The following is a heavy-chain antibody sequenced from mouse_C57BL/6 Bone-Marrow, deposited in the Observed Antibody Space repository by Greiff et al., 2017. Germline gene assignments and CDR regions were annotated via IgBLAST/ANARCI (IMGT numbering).Heavy chain of an antibody. CDR2: IYPGSGNT. D-gene: IGHD2-1*01. CDR3: ARGIYYGAY. J-gene: IGHJ3*01. CDR1: GYTFTDYY. Sequence: QVQLKQSGAELVRPGASVKLSCKASGYTFTDYYIHWVKQRPGQGLEWIARIYPGSGNTYYNEKFKGKATLTAEKSSSTAYMQLSSLTSEDSAVYFCARGIYYGAYWGQGTLVTVSA. V-gene: IGHV1-76*01.